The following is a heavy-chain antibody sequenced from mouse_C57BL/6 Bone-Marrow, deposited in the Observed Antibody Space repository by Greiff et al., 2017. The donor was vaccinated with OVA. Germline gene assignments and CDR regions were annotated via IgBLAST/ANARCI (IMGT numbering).Heavy chain of an antibody. J-gene: IGHJ2*01. CDR3: ARQGTPLGYFDY. D-gene: IGHD4-1*01. CDR1: GFTFSDYG. Sequence: EVKLMESGGGLVQPGGSLKLSCAASGFTFSDYGMAWVRQAPRKGPEWVAFLSNLAYSIYYADTVTGRFTISRENAKNTLYLEMSSLRSEDTAMYYCARQGTPLGYFDYWGQGTTLTVSS. CDR2: LSNLAYSI. V-gene: IGHV5-15*01.